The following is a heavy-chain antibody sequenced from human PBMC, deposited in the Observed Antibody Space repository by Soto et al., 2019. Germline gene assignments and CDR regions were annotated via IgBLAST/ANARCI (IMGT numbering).Heavy chain of an antibody. J-gene: IGHJ6*03. D-gene: IGHD5-12*01. Sequence: SETLSLTCAVYGGSFSGYYWSWIRXXPXXXXXWIGEINHSGSTNYNPSLKSRVTISVDTSKNQFSLKLSSVTAADTAVYYCARGTADIVATITRLKYYMDVWGKGTTVT. CDR2: INHSGST. CDR3: ARGTADIVATITRLKYYMDV. V-gene: IGHV4-34*01. CDR1: GGSFSGYY.